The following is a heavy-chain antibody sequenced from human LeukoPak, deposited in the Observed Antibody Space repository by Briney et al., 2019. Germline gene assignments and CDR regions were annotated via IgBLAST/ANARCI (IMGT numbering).Heavy chain of an antibody. J-gene: IGHJ4*02. Sequence: GGSWRLSCEASGLIFGGNVMNWFGQAPGRGLEGVSSITGGGDSIHYADSVKGRFTISRDNSKNTVFLHIAGLRAEDTAVYYCAKDGLDWGSYFDYWGQGTPVTVSS. CDR1: GLIFGGNV. CDR3: AKDGLDWGSYFDY. CDR2: ITGGGDSI. V-gene: IGHV3-23*01. D-gene: IGHD3-9*01.